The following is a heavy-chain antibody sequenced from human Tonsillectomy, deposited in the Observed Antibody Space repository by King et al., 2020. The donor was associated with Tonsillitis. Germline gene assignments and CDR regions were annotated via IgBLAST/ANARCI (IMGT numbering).Heavy chain of an antibody. CDR3: ARDPSSWYFQH. CDR2: ISSDGSNK. CDR1: GFTFSSYA. V-gene: IGHV3-30-3*01. Sequence: VQLVESGGGVVQPGRSLRLSCAASGFTFSSYAMHWVRQAPGKGLEWVAVISSDGSNKYYADSVKGRFTISRDNSKNTLYLQMNSLRAEDTAVYYCARDPSSWYFQHWGQGTLVTVSS. J-gene: IGHJ1*01. D-gene: IGHD3-16*02.